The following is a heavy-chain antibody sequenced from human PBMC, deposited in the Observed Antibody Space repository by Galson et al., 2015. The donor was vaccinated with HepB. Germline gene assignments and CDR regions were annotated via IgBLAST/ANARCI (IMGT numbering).Heavy chain of an antibody. CDR3: VSGGWQWLFAY. V-gene: IGHV3-48*03. CDR2: ISNGASTI. J-gene: IGHJ4*02. CDR1: GFSFSSYE. Sequence: SLRLSCAASGFSFSSYEMNWVRQAPGKRLEWVSYISNGASTIHYADSVKGRFTISRDNAKNSLYLQMNSLRAEDTAVYYCVSGGWQWLFAYWGQGTLVTVSS. D-gene: IGHD6-19*01.